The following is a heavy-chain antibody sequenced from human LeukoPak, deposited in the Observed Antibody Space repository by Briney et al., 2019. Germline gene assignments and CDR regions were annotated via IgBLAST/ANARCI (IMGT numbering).Heavy chain of an antibody. J-gene: IGHJ4*02. CDR2: ISFDGFNK. Sequence: GRSLRLSCAASGFTFSNYAIHWVRQAPGKGLEWVAVISFDGFNKYYADSVKGRFTISRDNSKNTLYLQMNSLRAEDTAVYYCARDQAGTPGYWGQGTLVTVSS. D-gene: IGHD6-19*01. V-gene: IGHV3-30-3*01. CDR3: ARDQAGTPGY. CDR1: GFTFSNYA.